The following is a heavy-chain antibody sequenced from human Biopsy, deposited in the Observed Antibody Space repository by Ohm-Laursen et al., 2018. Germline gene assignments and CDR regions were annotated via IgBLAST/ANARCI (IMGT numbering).Heavy chain of an antibody. Sequence: PTQTLTLTCTLSGLSLNTRGMSVTWIRQPPGKALEWLARIDWVDVKFYNGSLKTTLTISKEPSENHVVLTLSDVDPVDTATYYCARIPILVVPAAIVYRHRRHLQGLDVWGRGTTVSVSS. D-gene: IGHD2-2*02. J-gene: IGHJ6*02. V-gene: IGHV2-70*16. CDR1: GLSLNTRGMS. CDR2: IDWVDVK. CDR3: ARIPILVVPAAIVYRHRRHLQGLDV.